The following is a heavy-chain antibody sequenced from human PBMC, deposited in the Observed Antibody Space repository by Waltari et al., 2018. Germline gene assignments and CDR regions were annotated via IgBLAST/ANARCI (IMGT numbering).Heavy chain of an antibody. CDR1: GASITNSNSY. CDR3: ARNMESPYNAPYYFYYMDV. CDR2: IYYRVRP. V-gene: IGHV4-39*01. D-gene: IGHD3-10*01. Sequence: QLQLQESGPGLVKPSETLSLTCSVSGASITNSNSYWSWIRQPPGKGLEWIGSIYYRVRPYSSPALKSRVTISLATSKNQLSLKVSSVTVADTAIYFCARNMESPYNAPYYFYYMDVWGKGTTVTVSS. J-gene: IGHJ6*03.